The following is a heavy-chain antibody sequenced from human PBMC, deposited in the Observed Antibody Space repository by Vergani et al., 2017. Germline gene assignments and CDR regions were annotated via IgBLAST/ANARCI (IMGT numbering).Heavy chain of an antibody. CDR1: GFIFSSYA. CDR3: AKGNDRYGMDF. CDR2: ISGSGGST. D-gene: IGHD2-8*01. V-gene: IGHV3-23*01. J-gene: IGHJ6*02. Sequence: EVQLLESGGGLVQPGGSLRLSCAASGFIFSSYAMSWVRQAPGKGLEWVSAISGSGGSTYYADSVEGLFTISRDNTKNTLYLQMNRLRAEDTAVYYCAKGNDRYGMDFWGQGTTVTVSS.